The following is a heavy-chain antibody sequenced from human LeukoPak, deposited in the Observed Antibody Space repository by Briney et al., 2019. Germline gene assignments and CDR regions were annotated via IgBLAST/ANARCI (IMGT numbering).Heavy chain of an antibody. D-gene: IGHD2-8*01. CDR2: ISETGGTT. CDR3: AKDTSIGRYCTNGVCSPFDY. J-gene: IGHJ4*02. Sequence: GGSLRLSCAGPGFTFSSYAMSWVHQAPGKRLEWGSAISETGGTTYDADSVKGRFTISRDNSKSTLYLQMNSLRAEDTAVYYCAKDTSIGRYCTNGVCSPFDYWGQGTLVTVSS. V-gene: IGHV3-23*01. CDR1: GFTFSSYA.